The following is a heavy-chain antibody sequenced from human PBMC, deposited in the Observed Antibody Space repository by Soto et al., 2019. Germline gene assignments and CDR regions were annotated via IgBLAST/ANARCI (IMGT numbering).Heavy chain of an antibody. V-gene: IGHV1-24*01. CDR2: FDPEDGET. Sequence: QVQVAQSGAEVKKPGASVKVSCKVSGFTLSDLSIHWVRQPPGKGLAWMGSFDPEDGETIYSQNFQGRVTMTEDKSTDTAYMELSDLRSEDTAFYYCATGVTATGTSFDHWGRGTLVNVSS. CDR3: ATGVTATGTSFDH. D-gene: IGHD1-7*01. CDR1: GFTLSDLS. J-gene: IGHJ4*02.